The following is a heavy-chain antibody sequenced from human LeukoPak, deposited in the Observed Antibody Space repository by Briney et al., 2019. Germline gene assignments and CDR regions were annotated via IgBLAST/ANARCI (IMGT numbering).Heavy chain of an antibody. D-gene: IGHD5-18*01. J-gene: IGHJ4*02. Sequence: GGSLRLSCAASGFTFDDYTMHWVRQAPGKGLEWVSLISWDGVSTYYADSVKGRFTISRDNSKNTLYLQMNSLRAEDTAVYYCARDRGRGYSLNSDYWGQGTLVTVSS. CDR1: GFTFDDYT. V-gene: IGHV3-43*01. CDR3: ARDRGRGYSLNSDY. CDR2: ISWDGVST.